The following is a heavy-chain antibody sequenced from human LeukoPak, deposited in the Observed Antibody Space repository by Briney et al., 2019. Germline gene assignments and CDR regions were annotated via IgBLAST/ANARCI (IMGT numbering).Heavy chain of an antibody. J-gene: IGHJ5*02. V-gene: IGHV3-64*01. CDR1: GFTFSSYA. CDR2: ISSNGGST. Sequence: PGGSLRLSCAASGFTFSSYAMHWVRQAPGKGLECVSAISSNGGSTYYANSVKGRFTISRDNSKNTLYLQMGSLRAEDMAVYYCAREDPSMVNWFDPWGQGTLVTVSS. CDR3: AREDPSMVNWFDP. D-gene: IGHD2/OR15-2a*01.